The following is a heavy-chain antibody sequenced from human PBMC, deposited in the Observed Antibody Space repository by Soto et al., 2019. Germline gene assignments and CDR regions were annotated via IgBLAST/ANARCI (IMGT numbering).Heavy chain of an antibody. CDR1: GFTFSNAW. V-gene: IGHV3-15*01. CDR3: TTVDWQGLVLYSFDY. CDR2: IKSKTDGGTT. Sequence: EVQLVESGGGLVKPGGSLRLSCAASGFTFSNAWMSWVRQAPGKGLEWVGRIKSKTDGGTTDYAAPVKGRFTISRDDSKNTLYLQMNSLKPEDTAVYYCTTVDWQGLVLYSFDYWGQGTLVTVSS. D-gene: IGHD6-19*01. J-gene: IGHJ4*02.